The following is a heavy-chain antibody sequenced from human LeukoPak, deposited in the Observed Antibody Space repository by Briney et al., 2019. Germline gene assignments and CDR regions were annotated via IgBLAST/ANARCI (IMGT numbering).Heavy chain of an antibody. CDR3: AKDQAYCGGDCYDAFDI. CDR2: ISGSGGST. J-gene: IGHJ3*02. CDR1: GFTFTSYA. Sequence: AGRSLRLSCAASGFTFTSYAMSWVRQAPGKRLEWVSAISGSGGSTYYADSVKGRFTISRDNSKNTLYLQMNSLRAEDTAVYYCAKDQAYCGGDCYDAFDIWGQGTMVTVSS. V-gene: IGHV3-23*01. D-gene: IGHD2-21*01.